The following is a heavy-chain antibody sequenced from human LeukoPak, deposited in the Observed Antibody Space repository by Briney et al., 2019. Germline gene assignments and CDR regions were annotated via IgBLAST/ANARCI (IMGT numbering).Heavy chain of an antibody. V-gene: IGHV1-2*02. D-gene: IGHD3-22*01. CDR3: ARSYYYDSRGYYYN. CDR1: GYTFTGYY. Sequence: ASVKVSCKASGYTFTGYYMHWVRQAPGQGLEWMGWINPNSGGTNYAQKFQGRVTMTRDTSISTAYMELSRLRSDDTAVYYCARSYYYDSRGYYYNWGQGTLVTVSS. J-gene: IGHJ4*02. CDR2: INPNSGGT.